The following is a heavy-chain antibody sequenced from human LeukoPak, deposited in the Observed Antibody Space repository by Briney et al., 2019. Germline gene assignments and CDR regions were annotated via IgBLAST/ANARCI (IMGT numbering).Heavy chain of an antibody. D-gene: IGHD6-19*01. CDR1: GYTFNNHY. CDR3: ARQGTYSSAIGMGY. V-gene: IGHV1-46*02. J-gene: IGHJ4*02. Sequence: ASVKVSCKASGYTFNNHYMYWVRQAPGQGLEWMGVINPSGGSTSYAQKFQGRVTMTRDTSTRTVYMEVNSLRSEDTAVYYCARQGTYSSAIGMGYWGQGTLVTVSS. CDR2: INPSGGST.